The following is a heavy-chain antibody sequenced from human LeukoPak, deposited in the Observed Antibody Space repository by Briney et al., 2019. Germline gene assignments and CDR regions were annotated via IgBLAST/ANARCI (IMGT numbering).Heavy chain of an antibody. J-gene: IGHJ4*02. CDR2: INPSGGST. Sequence: ASVKVSCKASGYTFTSYYMHWVRQAPGQGLEWMGIINPSGGSTSYAQKFQGRVTMTRDTSTGTVYMELSSLRSEDTAVYYCARYYYDSSGYHYYFDYWGQGTLVTVSS. D-gene: IGHD3-22*01. V-gene: IGHV1-46*01. CDR1: GYTFTSYY. CDR3: ARYYYDSSGYHYYFDY.